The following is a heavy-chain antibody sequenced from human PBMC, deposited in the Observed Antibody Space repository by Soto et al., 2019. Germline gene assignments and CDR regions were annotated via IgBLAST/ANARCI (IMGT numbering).Heavy chain of an antibody. CDR2: IYYTGTT. D-gene: IGHD2-15*01. Sequence: SETLSLTCNVSNSPISDFYWSWFRQPPGQGLEWVGYIYYTGTTTYNPSLRSRVDISIDASKSQFSLDLRSVTAADTAVYYCARLGGHHQAFASWGHGALVTVSS. CDR3: ARLGGHHQAFAS. CDR1: NSPISDFY. J-gene: IGHJ4*01. V-gene: IGHV4-59*08.